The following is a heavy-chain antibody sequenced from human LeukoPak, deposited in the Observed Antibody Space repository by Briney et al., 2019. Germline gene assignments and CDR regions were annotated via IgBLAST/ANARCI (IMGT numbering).Heavy chain of an antibody. CDR1: GFSLGTRGVG. D-gene: IGHD2-15*01. CDR3: ARTHLLPTAYGDFDY. J-gene: IGHJ4*02. V-gene: IGHV2-5*01. Sequence: SGPTLVNPPQTLTPTCTFTGFSLGTRGVGVGWIRQPPGKALEWLTLLYWYDDNRYSPAPKSRLTITKDTSNNQVVLTMTNMAPVDTATYYCARTHLLPTAYGDFDYWGQGTLVTVSS. CDR2: LYWYDDN.